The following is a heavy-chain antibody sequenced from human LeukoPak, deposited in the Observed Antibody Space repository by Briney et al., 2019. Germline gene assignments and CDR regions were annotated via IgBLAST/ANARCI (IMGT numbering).Heavy chain of an antibody. CDR3: ARGPYYYDSSGYYYGFDY. J-gene: IGHJ4*02. Sequence: ASVKVSCKASGYTFTGYYMHWVRQAPGQGLEWMGWMNPNSGNTGYAQKFQGRVTITRNTSISTAYMELSSLRSEDTAVYYCARGPYYYDSSGYYYGFDYWGQGTLVTVSS. CDR1: GYTFTGYY. V-gene: IGHV1-8*03. CDR2: MNPNSGNT. D-gene: IGHD3-22*01.